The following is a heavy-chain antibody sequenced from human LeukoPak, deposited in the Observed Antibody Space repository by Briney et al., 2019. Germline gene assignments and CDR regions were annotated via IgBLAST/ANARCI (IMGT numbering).Heavy chain of an antibody. V-gene: IGHV3-23*01. CDR2: ISGCGGST. Sequence: GGSLRLSCAASGFTFSSYAMSWVRQAPGKGLEWVSAISGCGGSTYYADSVKGRFTISRDNSKNTLYLQMNSLRAEDTAVYYCAKAKYYGDSHFDYWGQGTLVTVSS. CDR3: AKAKYYGDSHFDY. CDR1: GFTFSSYA. J-gene: IGHJ4*02. D-gene: IGHD4-17*01.